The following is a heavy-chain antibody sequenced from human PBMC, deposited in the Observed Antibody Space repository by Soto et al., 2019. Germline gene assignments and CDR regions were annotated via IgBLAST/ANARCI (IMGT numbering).Heavy chain of an antibody. Sequence: GGSLRLSCAASGFTFSSYAMSWVRQAPGKGLEWVSTISGSGGSTNYADSVKGRFTVSRDNSKNTLYLQMNSLRAEDTAVYYCAREGVLLWFGELPPSGMDVWGQGTTVTVSS. D-gene: IGHD3-10*01. CDR1: GFTFSSYA. V-gene: IGHV3-23*01. J-gene: IGHJ6*02. CDR3: AREGVLLWFGELPPSGMDV. CDR2: ISGSGGST.